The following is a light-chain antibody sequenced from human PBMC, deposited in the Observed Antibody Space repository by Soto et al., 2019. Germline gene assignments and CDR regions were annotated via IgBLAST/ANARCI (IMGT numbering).Light chain of an antibody. J-gene: IGKJ1*01. CDR1: QSVSSSH. CDR2: GAT. CDR3: QQYVASQT. V-gene: IGKV3-20*01. Sequence: EIVLTQSPGTLSLSPGERATLSCRASQSVSSSHLAWYQQKPGQAPRLLIYGATSRATAIPDRFSGSGSGTDFTLTISRLEPEDFAVYYCQQYVASQTFGQGTKVEIK.